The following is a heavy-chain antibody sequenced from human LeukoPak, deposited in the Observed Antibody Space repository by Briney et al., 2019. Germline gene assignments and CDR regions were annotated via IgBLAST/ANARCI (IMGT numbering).Heavy chain of an antibody. CDR2: IIPIFGTA. D-gene: IGHD3-22*01. CDR1: GGTFSSYA. V-gene: IGHV1-69*05. J-gene: IGHJ4*02. Sequence: SVKVSCKASGGTFSSYAISWVRQAPGQGLEWMGRIIPIFGTANYAQKFQGRVTITTDESTSTAYMELSSLRSEDTAVYYCARAPYYYDSSGYYKLGFFDYWRQGTLVTVSS. CDR3: ARAPYYYDSSGYYKLGFFDY.